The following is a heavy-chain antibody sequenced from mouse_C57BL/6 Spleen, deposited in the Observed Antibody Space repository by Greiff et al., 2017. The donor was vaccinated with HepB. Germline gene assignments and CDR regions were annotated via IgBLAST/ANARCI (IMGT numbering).Heavy chain of an antibody. J-gene: IGHJ2*01. CDR2: IDPSDSYT. CDR1: GYTFTSYW. V-gene: IGHV1-69*01. CDR3: ASSPHLDY. Sequence: VQLQQPGAELVMPGASVKLSCKASGYTFTSYWMHWVKQRPGQGLEWIGEIDPSDSYTNYNQKFKGKSTLTVDKSSSTAYMQLSSLTSEDSAVYYCASSPHLDYWGQGTTLTVSS.